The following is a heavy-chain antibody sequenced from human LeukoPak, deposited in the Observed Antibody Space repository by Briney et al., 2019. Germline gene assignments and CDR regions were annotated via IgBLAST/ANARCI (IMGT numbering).Heavy chain of an antibody. CDR2: ISYDGSNK. Sequence: GGSLRLSCAASGFTFSSYDMHWVRQAPGKGLGWVAIISYDGSNKYYADSVKGRFTISRDNSKNTLYLQMNSLRAEGTAVYYCAKSSGRYYYYYGMDVWGQGTTVTVSS. D-gene: IGHD1-26*01. CDR1: GFTFSSYD. CDR3: AKSSGRYYYYYGMDV. V-gene: IGHV3-30*18. J-gene: IGHJ6*02.